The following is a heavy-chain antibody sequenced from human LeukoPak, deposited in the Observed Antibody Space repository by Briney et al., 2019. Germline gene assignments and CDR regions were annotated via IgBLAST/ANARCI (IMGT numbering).Heavy chain of an antibody. CDR1: GFTFSSYE. V-gene: IGHV3-48*03. CDR3: ARSEGAVTPYYMDV. CDR2: ISSSGSTI. Sequence: GGSLRLSCAASGFTFSSYEMNWVRQAPGKGLEWVSYISSSGSTIYYADSVKGRFTISRDNAKNSLYLQMNSLRAEDTAVYYCARSEGAVTPYYMDVWGKGTTVTISS. J-gene: IGHJ6*03. D-gene: IGHD4-17*01.